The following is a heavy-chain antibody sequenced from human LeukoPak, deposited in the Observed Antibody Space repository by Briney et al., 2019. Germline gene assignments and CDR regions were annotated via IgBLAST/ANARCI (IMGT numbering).Heavy chain of an antibody. CDR2: TRNNPPSYTT. Sequence: GGSLRLSCVASGFTLRDHDMHWVRQAPGKGLEWVGLTRNNPPSYTTEYAASVRGRFTISRDDSKNSVYLQMNSLKIEDTAVYYFGGGYYWDSWGQGSLVTGSS. J-gene: IGHJ5*01. V-gene: IGHV3-72*01. D-gene: IGHD3-22*01. CDR1: GFTLRDHD. CDR3: GGGYYWDS.